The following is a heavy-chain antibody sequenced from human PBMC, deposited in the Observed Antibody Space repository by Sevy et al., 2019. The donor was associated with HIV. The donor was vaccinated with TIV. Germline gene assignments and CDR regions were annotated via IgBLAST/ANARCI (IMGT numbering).Heavy chain of an antibody. CDR3: AKNPAVGSYYYMDV. CDR2: VSGSGAST. V-gene: IGHV3-23*01. CDR1: GFMFSSYA. J-gene: IGHJ6*03. Sequence: GGFLRLSCAASGFMFSSYAMSWVRQAPGKGLEWVSSVSGSGASTYYADSVKGRFTISRDNSKNTLYLQMSSLRVEDTAVYYCAKNPAVGSYYYMDVWGKGTTVTVSS. D-gene: IGHD1-26*01.